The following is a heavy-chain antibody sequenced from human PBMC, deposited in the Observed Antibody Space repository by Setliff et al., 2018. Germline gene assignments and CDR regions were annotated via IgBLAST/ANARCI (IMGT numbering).Heavy chain of an antibody. CDR3: ARSEGSSWLSSYYYYYGMDV. D-gene: IGHD6-13*01. CDR2: ISAYNGNT. Sequence: GSSEKVSCKPSGYTFPTYGISWVRQAPGQGLAGMGWISAYNGNTNYAQKLQGRVTMTTDTSTSTAYMELRSLRSDDTAVYYCARSEGSSWLSSYYYYYGMDVWGQGTTVTVSS. CDR1: GYTFPTYG. V-gene: IGHV1-18*01. J-gene: IGHJ6*02.